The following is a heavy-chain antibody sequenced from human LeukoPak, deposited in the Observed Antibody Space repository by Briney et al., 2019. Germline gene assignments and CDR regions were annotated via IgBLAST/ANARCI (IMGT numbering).Heavy chain of an antibody. CDR2: INPNSGGT. CDR1: GYTFTSYD. V-gene: IGHV1-2*02. CDR3: ARAGVAEYYYYGMDV. Sequence: GASVKVSCKASGYTFTSYDINWVRQATGQGLEWMGWINPNSGGTNYAQKFQGRVTMTRDTSISTAYMELSRLRSDDTAVYYCARAGVAEYYYYGMDVWGQGTTVTVSS. J-gene: IGHJ6*02. D-gene: IGHD3-3*01.